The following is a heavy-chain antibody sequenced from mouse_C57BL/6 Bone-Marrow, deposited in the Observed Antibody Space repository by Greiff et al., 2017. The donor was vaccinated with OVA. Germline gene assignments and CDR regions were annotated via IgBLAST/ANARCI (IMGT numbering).Heavy chain of an antibody. CDR1: GYTFTGSW. J-gene: IGHJ1*03. Sequence: VQLQQSGAELMKPGASVKLSCKATGYTFTGSWIAWVKQRPGHGLEWIGEILPGSGSTTYNEKLKGKATFTADTSSNTAYMQLSSLTTEDSAIYYCASFYYGYFPSVWGTGTTVTVSS. D-gene: IGHD2-3*01. CDR3: ASFYYGYFPSV. CDR2: ILPGSGST. V-gene: IGHV1-9*01.